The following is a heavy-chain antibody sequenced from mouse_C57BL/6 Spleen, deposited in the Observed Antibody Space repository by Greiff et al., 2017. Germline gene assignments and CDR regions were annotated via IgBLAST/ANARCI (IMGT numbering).Heavy chain of an antibody. J-gene: IGHJ4*01. CDR2: ISSGGDYI. V-gene: IGHV5-9-1*02. Sequence: DVKLVESGEGLVKPGGSLKLSCAASGFTFSSYAMSWVRQTPEKRLEWVAYISSGGDYIYSADTVKGRFTFSRDNARNTLYLQMSSLKSEDTAMYYCAREDYYGSSYDAMDYWGKGTSVTVSS. CDR1: GFTFSSYA. D-gene: IGHD1-1*01. CDR3: AREDYYGSSYDAMDY.